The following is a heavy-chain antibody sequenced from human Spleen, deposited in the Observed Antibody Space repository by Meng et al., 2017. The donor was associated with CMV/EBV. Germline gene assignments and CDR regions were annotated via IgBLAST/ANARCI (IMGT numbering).Heavy chain of an antibody. CDR2: IDWDDDK. J-gene: IGHJ4*02. CDR3: ARTKYSSGLYYFDY. D-gene: IGHD6-19*01. V-gene: IGHV2-70D*14. CDR1: GFSLSTSGVR. Sequence: SGPTLVKPTQTLTLTCTFSGFSLSTSGVRVSWIRQPPGKALEWLARIDWDDDKFYSTSLKTRLTIAKDTSKNQVVLTMTNMDPVDTATYYCARTKYSSGLYYFDYWGQGTLVTVSS.